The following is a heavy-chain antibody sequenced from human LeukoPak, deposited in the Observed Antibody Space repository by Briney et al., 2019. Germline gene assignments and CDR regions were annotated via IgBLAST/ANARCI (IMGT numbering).Heavy chain of an antibody. Sequence: PSETLSLTCTVSGGSISSYYWSWIRQPPGKGLEWIGYIYYSGSTNYNPSLKSRVTISVDTSKNQFSLKLSSVTAADTAAYYCARAYSWYHWFDPWGQGTLVTVSS. D-gene: IGHD6-13*01. J-gene: IGHJ5*02. CDR3: ARAYSWYHWFDP. CDR2: IYYSGST. V-gene: IGHV4-59*01. CDR1: GGSISSYY.